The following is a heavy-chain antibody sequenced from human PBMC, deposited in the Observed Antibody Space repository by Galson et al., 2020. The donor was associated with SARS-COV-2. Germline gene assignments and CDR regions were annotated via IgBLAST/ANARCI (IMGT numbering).Heavy chain of an antibody. CDR2: INTNTENP. CDR3: AREGIQLWHYGYYMDV. V-gene: IGHV7-4-1*02. J-gene: IGHJ6*03. D-gene: IGHD5-18*01. Sequence: ASVKVSCKASGYTFTSYAMNWVRQAPGQGLEWMGWINTNTENPTYAQGFTGRFVFSLDTSVSTAYLQISSLKAEDTAVYYCAREGIQLWHYGYYMDVWGKGTTVTVSS. CDR1: GYTFTSYA.